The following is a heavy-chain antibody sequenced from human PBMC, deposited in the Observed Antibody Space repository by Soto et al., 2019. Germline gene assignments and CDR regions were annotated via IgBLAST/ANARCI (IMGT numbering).Heavy chain of an antibody. CDR2: ISGSVGST. D-gene: IGHD6-6*01. Sequence: PGGSLSLSCTASGFTFSDHGVHWVRQAPGKGLEWVSSISGSVGSTFYADSVKGRFTISRDNSMNTLYLQMNSLRAEDTAVYYCAKDRTIASRNFDSWGQGALVTVSS. CDR3: AKDRTIASRNFDS. J-gene: IGHJ4*02. CDR1: GFTFSDHG. V-gene: IGHV3-23*01.